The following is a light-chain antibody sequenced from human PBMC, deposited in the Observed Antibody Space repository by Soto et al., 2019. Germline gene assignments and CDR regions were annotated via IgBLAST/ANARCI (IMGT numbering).Light chain of an antibody. CDR3: QQSFNNPT. J-gene: IGKJ3*01. CDR1: QSIAGF. Sequence: DIQMTQSPSSLSASVGDRVTVACRASQSIAGFLNWYRQKPGKAPELLIYATSTLHSGVTPRFSGSGSGADFNLTISSLQPEDFATYFRQQSFNNPTFGPGTKVDVK. CDR2: ATS. V-gene: IGKV1-39*01.